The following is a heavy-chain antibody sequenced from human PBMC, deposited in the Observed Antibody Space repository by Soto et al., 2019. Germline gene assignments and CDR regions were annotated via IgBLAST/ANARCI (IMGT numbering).Heavy chain of an antibody. CDR3: AARYDYIWGSYRPEAFDI. D-gene: IGHD3-16*02. CDR1: GYTFTSYG. V-gene: IGHV1-18*01. CDR2: ISAYNGNT. J-gene: IGHJ3*02. Sequence: ASVKVSGKASGYTFTSYGISWVRQAPGQGLEWMGWISAYNGNTNYAQKLQGRVTMTTDTSTSTAYMELRSLRSDDTAVYYCAARYDYIWGSYRPEAFDIWGQGTMVTVSS.